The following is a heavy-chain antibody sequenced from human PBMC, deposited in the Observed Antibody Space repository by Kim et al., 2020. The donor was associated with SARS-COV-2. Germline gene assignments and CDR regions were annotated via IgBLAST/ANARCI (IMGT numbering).Heavy chain of an antibody. J-gene: IGHJ4*02. D-gene: IGHD1-20*01. CDR2: IRSKAYGGTT. CDR3: TRGYNWKLEYHYFDY. V-gene: IGHV3-49*04. CDR1: GFTFGDYA. Sequence: GGSLRLSCTASGFTFGDYAMSWVRQAPGKGLEWVGFIRSKAYGGTTEYAASVKGRFTISRDDSKSIAYLQMNSLKTEDTAVYYCTRGYNWKLEYHYFDYWGQGTLVTVSS.